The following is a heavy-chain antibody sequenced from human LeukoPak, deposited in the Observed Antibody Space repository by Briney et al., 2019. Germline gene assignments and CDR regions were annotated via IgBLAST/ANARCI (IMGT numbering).Heavy chain of an antibody. CDR3: ASNPLRFLEWRGTYYGMDV. CDR1: GYTFTSYD. Sequence: GASVKVSCKASGYTFTSYDINWVRQATGQGLEWMGWINPNSGGTNYAQKFQGRVTMTRDTSISTAYMELSRLRSDDTAVYYCASNPLRFLEWRGTYYGMDVWGQGTTVTVSS. CDR2: INPNSGGT. J-gene: IGHJ6*02. V-gene: IGHV1-2*02. D-gene: IGHD3-3*01.